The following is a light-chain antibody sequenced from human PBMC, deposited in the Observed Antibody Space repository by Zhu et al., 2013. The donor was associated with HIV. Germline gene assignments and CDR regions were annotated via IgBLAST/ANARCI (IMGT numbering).Light chain of an antibody. J-gene: IGKJ3*01. CDR2: GAS. V-gene: IGKV3-20*01. CDR3: HQYGISFPTN. Sequence: EIVLTQSPGTLSLSPGEGATLSCRASQSVRNNYLAWYQQKLGQAPRLLVFGASTRATGIPERFSGSGSGTESTLTITRLEPEDFAVYYCHQYGISFPTNFGPGTKLDVK. CDR1: QSVRNNY.